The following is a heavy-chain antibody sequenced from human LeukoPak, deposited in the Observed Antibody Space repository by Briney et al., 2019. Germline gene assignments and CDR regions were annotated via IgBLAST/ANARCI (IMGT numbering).Heavy chain of an antibody. Sequence: SETLSLTCAVYGGSFSGYYWNWIRQPPGKGLEWIGEINHSGSTKYNPSLKSRVTISVNTSKNQFSLKLSSATAADTAVYYCASGHSGYELDYYYYYMDVWGKGTTVTVSS. CDR3: ASGHSGYELDYYYYYMDV. CDR1: GGSFSGYY. V-gene: IGHV4-34*01. J-gene: IGHJ6*03. D-gene: IGHD5-12*01. CDR2: INHSGST.